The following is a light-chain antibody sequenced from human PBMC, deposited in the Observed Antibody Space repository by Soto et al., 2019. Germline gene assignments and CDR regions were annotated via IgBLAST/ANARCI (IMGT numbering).Light chain of an antibody. CDR2: GAS. CDR1: QSVSSSY. J-gene: IGKJ4*01. Sequence: EIVLTQSPGTLSLSPGERATLSCRASQSVSSSYLAWYQQKPGQAPRLLIYGASSRATGIPDRFSGSGSGTDFTLTISRLEPEDCAVYYCQQYCSSPQTFGGGTKVEIK. CDR3: QQYCSSPQT. V-gene: IGKV3-20*01.